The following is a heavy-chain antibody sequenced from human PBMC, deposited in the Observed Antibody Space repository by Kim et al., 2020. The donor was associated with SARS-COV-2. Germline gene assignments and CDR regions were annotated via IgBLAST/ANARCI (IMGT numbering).Heavy chain of an antibody. V-gene: IGHV3-33*03. CDR3: ARAVGRGWSKGALEI. J-gene: IGHJ3*02. Sequence: ADSVKGRLNISRDNSKNMVDLQMNNLRVEDTAVYYCARAVGRGWSKGALEIWGQGTTVTVSS. D-gene: IGHD6-19*01.